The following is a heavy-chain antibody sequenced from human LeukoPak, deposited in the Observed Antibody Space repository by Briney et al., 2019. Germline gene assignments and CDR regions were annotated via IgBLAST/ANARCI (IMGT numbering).Heavy chain of an antibody. CDR1: GFRSGFSFNYAW. CDR2: IKSQTDGGAR. D-gene: IGHD3-10*01. Sequence: GGSLKLSCAASGFRSGFSFNYAWMHWVRQAPGKGLEWIGRIKSQTDGGARDYAAPIKGRFTISRDDSKNTLYLQMNSVKTEDTAVYYCTTGMIWFGELPYYYYMDVWGKGTTVIISS. V-gene: IGHV3-15*01. J-gene: IGHJ6*03. CDR3: TTGMIWFGELPYYYYMDV.